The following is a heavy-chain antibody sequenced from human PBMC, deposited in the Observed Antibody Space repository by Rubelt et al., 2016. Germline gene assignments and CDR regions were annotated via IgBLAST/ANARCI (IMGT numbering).Heavy chain of an antibody. J-gene: IGHJ4*02. Sequence: QVQLQESGPGLVKPSETLSLTCTVSGGSISSYYWSWIRQPPGQGLEWIGYIYYSWITNYNPSNKSRVTVTGDKSKKQFLQMLSAVTAANTAVYYCAGGITIVGVASGYFDYWGQGTLVTVSS. CDR1: GGSISSYY. V-gene: IGHV4-59*01. D-gene: IGHD3-3*01. CDR2: IYYSWIT. CDR3: AGGITIVGVASGYFDY.